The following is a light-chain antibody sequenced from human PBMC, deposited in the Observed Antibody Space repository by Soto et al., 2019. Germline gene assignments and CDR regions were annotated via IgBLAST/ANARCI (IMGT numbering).Light chain of an antibody. CDR2: RDN. CDR3: SSWDVSLNGVV. CDR1: SSNIGSSF. Sequence: QSVLTQSPSASGTPGQTVTISCSGSSSNIGSSFVNWYQHVPGTAPKLLIYRDNARLSGFPDRFSASKSVTSASLVISGLQSEDEADYYCSSWDVSLNGVVFGGGTKLTVL. J-gene: IGLJ2*01. V-gene: IGLV1-44*01.